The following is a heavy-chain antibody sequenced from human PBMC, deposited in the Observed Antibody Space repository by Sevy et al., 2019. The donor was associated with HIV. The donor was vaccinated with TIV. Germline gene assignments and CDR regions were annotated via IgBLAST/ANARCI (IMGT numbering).Heavy chain of an antibody. CDR3: AKDRVWELGDTFDI. D-gene: IGHD1-26*01. J-gene: IGHJ3*02. V-gene: IGHV3-23*01. CDR1: GFTFNSYA. CDR2: LSGNGGST. Sequence: GGSLRLSCAASGFTFNSYAMNWVRQAPGKGLEWVSGLSGNGGSTNYADSVKGRFTISRDNSKNTLYLQMNSLRAEDTAIYYCAKDRVWELGDTFDIWGQGTMVTVSS.